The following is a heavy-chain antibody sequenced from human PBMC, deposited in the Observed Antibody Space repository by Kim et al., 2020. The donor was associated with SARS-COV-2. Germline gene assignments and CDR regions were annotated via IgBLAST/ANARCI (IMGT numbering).Heavy chain of an antibody. V-gene: IGHV3-23*01. CDR1: GFTFSSYA. CDR3: AKKTIGWFGALFGY. D-gene: IGHD3-10*01. CDR2: ISGSGGST. Sequence: GGSLRLSCAASGFTFSSYAMSWVRQAPGKGLEWVSAISGSGGSTYYADSVKGRFTLSRDNSKNTLYLQMHRLRAEATAVSDLAKKTIGWFGALFGYWGQG. J-gene: IGHJ4*02.